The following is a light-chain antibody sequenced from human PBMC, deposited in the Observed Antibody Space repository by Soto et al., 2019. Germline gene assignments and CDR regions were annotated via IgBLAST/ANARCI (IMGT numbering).Light chain of an antibody. CDR2: GAS. J-gene: IGKJ1*01. Sequence: EIVLTQSPATLSLSPGERATLSCRASQSVSSYLAWYQQKPGQAPRLLMYGASTRATGIPARFSGSGSGTEFTLTISSLQSEDFAFYYCQQYYKWPPWTFGQGTKVDI. CDR1: QSVSSY. CDR3: QQYYKWPPWT. V-gene: IGKV3-15*01.